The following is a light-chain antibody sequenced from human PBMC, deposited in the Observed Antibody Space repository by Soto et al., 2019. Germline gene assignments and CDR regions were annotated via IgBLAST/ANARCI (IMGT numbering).Light chain of an antibody. CDR2: GAS. V-gene: IGKV1-39*01. CDR1: QTITTY. J-gene: IGKJ1*01. CDR3: PQSLCNPMT. Sequence: DIQMTQSPSSLYASVGDRVTITCRASQTITTYLNWYQQKPGKAPKLLIYGASSLQSGVPPRFTGSGSGPDFILTISSLKTPDSATYHCPQSLCNPMTFDQGTHVAIK.